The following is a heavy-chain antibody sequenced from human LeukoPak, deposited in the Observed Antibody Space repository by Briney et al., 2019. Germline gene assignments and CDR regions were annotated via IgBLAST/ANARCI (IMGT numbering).Heavy chain of an antibody. CDR1: GGSFSGYY. CDR3: ARAPIYSSSWYRGAFDI. J-gene: IGHJ3*02. CDR2: INHSGST. V-gene: IGHV4-34*01. D-gene: IGHD6-13*01. Sequence: PSKTLSLTCAVYGGSFSGYYWSWIRQPPGKGLEWIGEINHSGSTNYNPSLKSRVTISVDTSKNQFSLKLSSVTAADTAVYYCARAPIYSSSWYRGAFDIWGQGTMVTVSS.